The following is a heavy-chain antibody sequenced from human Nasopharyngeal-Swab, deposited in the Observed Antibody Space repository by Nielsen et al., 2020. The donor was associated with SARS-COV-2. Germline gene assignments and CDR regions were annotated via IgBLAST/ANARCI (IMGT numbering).Heavy chain of an antibody. J-gene: IGHJ6*03. D-gene: IGHD2-15*01. V-gene: IGHV4-31*02. CDR3: ARLLIAANGHYMDV. CDR2: IYYSGST. Sequence: PGKGLEWIGHIYYSGSTYSNPSLKSRVTISVDTSKNQFSLKLSSVTAADTAVYYCARLLIAANGHYMDVWGKGTTVTVSS.